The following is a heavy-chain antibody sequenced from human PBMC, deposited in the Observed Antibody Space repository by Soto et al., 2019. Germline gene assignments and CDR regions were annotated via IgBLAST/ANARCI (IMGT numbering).Heavy chain of an antibody. Sequence: QMQLVQSGAEVKKPGSSVKVSCKASGGTLSSFINYPINWVRQAPGQGLEWMGGIVPNVGTVNYAQKFQGRVTITADKSTGTAYMEVSSLRSEDTARYYCARRDTSGFLRYFDNWGQGTLGTVSS. D-gene: IGHD1-26*01. CDR1: GGTLSSFINYP. CDR3: ARRDTSGFLRYFDN. J-gene: IGHJ4*02. V-gene: IGHV1-69*06. CDR2: IVPNVGTV.